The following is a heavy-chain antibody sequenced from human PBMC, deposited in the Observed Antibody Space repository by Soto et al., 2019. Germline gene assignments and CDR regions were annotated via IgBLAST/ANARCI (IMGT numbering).Heavy chain of an antibody. Sequence: QVQLVESGGGVVQPWRSLRLSCAASGFTFSSYGMHWVRQAPGKGLEWVAVISYDGSNKYYADSVKGRFTISRDNSKNPLYLQMNSLRAEDTAVYYCAKDSSGDILTGYYPSYFDYWGQGTLVTVSS. CDR1: GFTFSSYG. D-gene: IGHD3-9*01. CDR3: AKDSSGDILTGYYPSYFDY. CDR2: ISYDGSNK. V-gene: IGHV3-30*18. J-gene: IGHJ4*02.